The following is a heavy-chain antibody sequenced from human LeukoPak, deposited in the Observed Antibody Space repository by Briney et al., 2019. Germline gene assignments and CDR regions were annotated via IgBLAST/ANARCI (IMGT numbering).Heavy chain of an antibody. Sequence: GGSLRLSCAASGFTFSSYGMHWVHQAPGKGLEWVAFIRYDGSNKYYADSVKGRFTISRDNSKNTLYLQMNSLRAEDTAVYYCAKDNYDFWSGYCDYWGQGTLVTVSS. CDR2: IRYDGSNK. J-gene: IGHJ4*02. CDR1: GFTFSSYG. CDR3: AKDNYDFWSGYCDY. V-gene: IGHV3-30*02. D-gene: IGHD3-3*01.